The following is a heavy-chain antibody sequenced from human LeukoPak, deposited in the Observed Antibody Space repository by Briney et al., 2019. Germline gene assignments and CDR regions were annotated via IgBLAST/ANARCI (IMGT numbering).Heavy chain of an antibody. Sequence: QSGRSLRLSSAGAGLTFGGYGMHCFRQTLGKSLKRVAVIAYDGSRAFYADSVKGRFTISRDNSKNTMSVQMDDLRAEDTAVYYCTRYNNDHFDYWGQGTLVTVSS. CDR3: TRYNNDHFDY. CDR1: GLTFGGYG. J-gene: IGHJ4*02. CDR2: IAYDGSRA. D-gene: IGHD1-14*01. V-gene: IGHV3-33*01.